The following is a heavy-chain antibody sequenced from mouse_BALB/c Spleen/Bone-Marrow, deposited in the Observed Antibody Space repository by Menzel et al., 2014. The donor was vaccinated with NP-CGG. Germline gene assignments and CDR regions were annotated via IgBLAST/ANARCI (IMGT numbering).Heavy chain of an antibody. CDR2: IDPANGNT. CDR3: SGYAMAY. V-gene: IGHV14-3*02. J-gene: IGHJ4*01. CDR1: GFNIKDTY. Sequence: VQLKESGAELVKPGASVKLSCTASGFNIKDTYMHWVKRRPEQGLEWIGRIDPANGNTKYDPKFQGKATITADTSSNAACMQLSNLTSVDSSVYYGSGYAMAYWGQGTSVTVSS. D-gene: IGHD1-3*01.